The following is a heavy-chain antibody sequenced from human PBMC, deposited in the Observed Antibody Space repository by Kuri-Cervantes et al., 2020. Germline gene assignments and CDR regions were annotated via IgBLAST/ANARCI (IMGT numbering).Heavy chain of an antibody. D-gene: IGHD6-25*01. V-gene: IGHV7-4-1*02. CDR2: INTNTGNP. CDR3: AVCGAAPNPNDAFDI. J-gene: IGHJ3*02. CDR1: GGTFTSYA. Sequence: ASVKVSCKASGGTFTSYAMNWVRQAPGQGLEWMGWINTNTGNPTYAQGFTGRFVFSLDTSVSTAYLQISSLKAEDTAVYYCAVCGAAPNPNDAFDIWGQGTMVTVSS.